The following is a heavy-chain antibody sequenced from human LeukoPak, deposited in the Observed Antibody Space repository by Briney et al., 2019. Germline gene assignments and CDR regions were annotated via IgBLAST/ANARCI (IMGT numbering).Heavy chain of an antibody. J-gene: IGHJ4*02. V-gene: IGHV3-21*01. CDR1: GFTFSSYS. CDR3: ARDTNSAGAYFDY. CDR2: ISSSSSYI. D-gene: IGHD2-21*01. Sequence: GGSLRLSCAASGFTFSSYSMNWVRQAPGKGLEWVSSISSSSSYIYYADSVKGRFTISRDNAKNSLYLQMNSLRAEDTAVYYCARDTNSAGAYFDYWGQGTLVTVSP.